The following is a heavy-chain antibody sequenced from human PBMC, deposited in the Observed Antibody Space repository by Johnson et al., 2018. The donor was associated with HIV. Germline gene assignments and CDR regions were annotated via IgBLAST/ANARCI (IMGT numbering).Heavy chain of an antibody. CDR3: ARENVLFNAFDI. Sequence: VQLVESGGGVVQPGRSLRLSCAASGFTFSNYALHLVRQAPGKGLEWVAVISYDGSNKYYADSVKGRFTISRDNSKNTLYLQMNSLRTEDTAVYYCARENVLFNAFDIWGQGTMVTVSS. CDR1: GFTFSNYA. J-gene: IGHJ3*02. CDR2: ISYDGSNK. V-gene: IGHV3-30*04. D-gene: IGHD2/OR15-2a*01.